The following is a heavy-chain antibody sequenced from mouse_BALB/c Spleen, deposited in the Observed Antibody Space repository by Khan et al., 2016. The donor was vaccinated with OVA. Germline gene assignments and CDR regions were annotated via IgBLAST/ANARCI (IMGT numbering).Heavy chain of an antibody. J-gene: IGHJ1*01. CDR1: GYTFTSYW. CDR2: IYPGDGDT. Sequence: QVQLQQSGAELARPGASVKLSCKASGYTFTSYWMQWVKQRPGQGLAWIGAIYPGDGDTRYTQKFKGKATLTADKSSSTAYMQLSTLASEDSAVFYCARTGGPYDCYFGYFDVWGAGTTVTVSS. CDR3: ARTGGPYDCYFGYFDV. D-gene: IGHD2-3*01. V-gene: IGHV1-87*01.